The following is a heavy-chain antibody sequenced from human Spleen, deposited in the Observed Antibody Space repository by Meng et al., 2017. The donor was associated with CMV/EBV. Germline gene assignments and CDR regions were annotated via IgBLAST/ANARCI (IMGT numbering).Heavy chain of an antibody. CDR3: AREGGLLDY. CDR2: ISYDGSNK. V-gene: IGHV3-30-3*01. CDR1: GYTLTELS. D-gene: IGHD3-10*01. J-gene: IGHJ4*02. Sequence: LVQSGAGVKKPGASVKVSFKVSGYTLTELSMHWVRQAPGKGLEWVAVISYDGSNKYYADSVKGRFTISRDNSKNTLYLQMNSLRAEDTAVYYCAREGGLLDYWGQGTLVTVSS.